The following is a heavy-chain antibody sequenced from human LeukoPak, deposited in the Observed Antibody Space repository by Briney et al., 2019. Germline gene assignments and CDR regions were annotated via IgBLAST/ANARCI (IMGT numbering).Heavy chain of an antibody. CDR1: GFTFSDYY. V-gene: IGHV3-7*01. J-gene: IGHJ4*02. CDR3: ARDRVWTVLY. D-gene: IGHD6-13*01. CDR2: INQDGSEK. Sequence: GGSLRLSCAASGFTFSDYYMSWVRQAPGKGLDWVANINQDGSEKYYVDSVKGRFTISRDNAKNSLYLQMNSLRAEDTAVYYCARDRVWTVLYWGQGTLVTVSS.